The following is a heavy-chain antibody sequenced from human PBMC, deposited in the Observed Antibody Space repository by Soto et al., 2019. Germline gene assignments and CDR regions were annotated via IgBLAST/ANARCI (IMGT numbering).Heavy chain of an antibody. CDR1: GFSLSTSGMG. V-gene: IGHV2-5*02. D-gene: IGHD6-13*01. CDR3: AHYSSTSSFDY. Sequence: QITLKESGPTLVKPTQTFTLACNFSGFSLSTSGMGVGWIRQPPGKALEWLAFIYWDDDKRYSPSLKSRLTITKDTSKNQVVLTMTNMDPVDTATYYCAHYSSTSSFDYWGQGTLVTVAS. CDR2: IYWDDDK. J-gene: IGHJ4*02.